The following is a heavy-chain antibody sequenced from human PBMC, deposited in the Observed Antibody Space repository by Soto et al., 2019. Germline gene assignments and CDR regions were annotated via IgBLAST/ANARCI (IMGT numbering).Heavy chain of an antibody. CDR3: ARDRVPAVSGGMDV. J-gene: IGHJ6*02. CDR2: IWYDGSNK. D-gene: IGHD2-2*01. CDR1: GFTFSSYG. Sequence: QVLLVESGGGVVQPGRSLRLSCAASGFTFSSYGMHWVRQAPGKGLEWVAVIWYDGSNKYYADSVKGRFTISRDNSKNTLYLQMNSLRAEDTAVYYCARDRVPAVSGGMDVWGQGTTVTVSS. V-gene: IGHV3-33*01.